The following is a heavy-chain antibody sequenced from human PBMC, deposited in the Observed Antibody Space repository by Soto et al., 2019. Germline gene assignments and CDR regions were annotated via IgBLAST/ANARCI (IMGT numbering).Heavy chain of an antibody. D-gene: IGHD2-8*02. V-gene: IGHV1-2*02. Sequence: ASVKVSCKASVYNFSDCYIHCVRQAPGQGLEWLGWVSPKSGGTNYAQKFKGRVTMTRDTSSNTVYMDLSGLKSDDTAVFYCAREISGGGTLNWFDPWGQGTLVTVPQ. J-gene: IGHJ5*02. CDR2: VSPKSGGT. CDR3: AREISGGGTLNWFDP. CDR1: VYNFSDCY.